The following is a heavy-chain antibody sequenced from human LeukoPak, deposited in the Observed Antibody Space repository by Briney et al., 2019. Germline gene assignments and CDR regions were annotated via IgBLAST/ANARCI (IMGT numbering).Heavy chain of an antibody. CDR1: GFTFSNYD. Sequence: GGSLRLSCAASGFTFSNYDMSWVRQAPGKGLEWVSGISGRGGSTFYADSVKGRFTVSRDNSKNTLYLQMNSLRAEDTSIYFCAKDYDKSYFYYFDYGGQGTLVTVSS. J-gene: IGHJ4*02. CDR2: ISGRGGST. V-gene: IGHV3-23*01. D-gene: IGHD2/OR15-2a*01. CDR3: AKDYDKSYFYYFDY.